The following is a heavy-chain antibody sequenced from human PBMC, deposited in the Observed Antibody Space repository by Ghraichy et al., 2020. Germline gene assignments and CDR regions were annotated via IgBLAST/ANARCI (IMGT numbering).Heavy chain of an antibody. D-gene: IGHD4-23*01. CDR1: GFTFSTYG. V-gene: IGHV3-33*01. CDR2: IWYDGSNK. Sequence: GGSLRLSCAASGFTFSTYGIHWVRQAPGKGLEWVAVIWYDGSNKYYADSVKGRFTISRDNSKNTLYLQMNSLRAEDTAVYYCARAVGPYDYWGQGTLVTVSS. J-gene: IGHJ4*02. CDR3: ARAVGPYDY.